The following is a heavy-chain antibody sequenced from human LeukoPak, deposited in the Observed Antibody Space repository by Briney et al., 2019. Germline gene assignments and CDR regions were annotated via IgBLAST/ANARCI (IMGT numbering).Heavy chain of an antibody. D-gene: IGHD3-22*01. CDR3: ARDEYYYDSSGYYIDY. V-gene: IGHV4-39*02. J-gene: IGHJ4*02. CDR2: ISYSGST. CDR1: GGSISGGTYY. Sequence: SETLSLTCTVSGGSISGGTYYWGWIRQPPGKGLEWIGTISYSGSTYYNPALKSRVTISVDTSKSQFSLRLSSVTAADTAVYYCARDEYYYDSSGYYIDYWGQGTLVTVSS.